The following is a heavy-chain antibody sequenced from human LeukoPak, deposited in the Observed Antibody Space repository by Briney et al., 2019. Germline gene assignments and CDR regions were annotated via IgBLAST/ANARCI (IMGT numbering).Heavy chain of an antibody. D-gene: IGHD4-17*01. CDR1: GFTISDYE. CDR3: AGGDGDYDYFDY. CDR2: ISSSSNYI. J-gene: IGHJ4*02. V-gene: IGHV3-21*01. Sequence: GGSLRLSCAGSGFTISDYEMNWVRPAPGEGLEWVSSISSSSNYIYYADSVRGRFTISRDNAKNSLYLQMNSLRAEDTAVYYCAGGDGDYDYFDYWGQGILVTVSS.